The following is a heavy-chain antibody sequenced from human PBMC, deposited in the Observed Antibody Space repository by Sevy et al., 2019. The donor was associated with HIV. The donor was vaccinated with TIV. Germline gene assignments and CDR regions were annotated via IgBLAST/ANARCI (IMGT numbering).Heavy chain of an antibody. Sequence: GGSLRLSCAASGFTFDDYAMHWVRQAPGKGLEWVSGISWNGGSIGYADSVKGRFTISRDNAKNSLYLQMNSLRAEDTALYYCATVERPWKGCFDYWGQGTLVTVSS. CDR2: ISWNGGSI. J-gene: IGHJ4*02. CDR1: GFTFDDYA. CDR3: ATVERPWKGCFDY. V-gene: IGHV3-9*01. D-gene: IGHD6-25*01.